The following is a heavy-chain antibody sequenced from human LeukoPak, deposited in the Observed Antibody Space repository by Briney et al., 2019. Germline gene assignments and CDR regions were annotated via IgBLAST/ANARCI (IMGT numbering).Heavy chain of an antibody. V-gene: IGHV3-20*04. CDR3: ARDPYGTYCSSTSCSGYMDV. Sequence: GGSLRLSCAASGFTFDDYGMSWVRQAPGKGLKWVSGINWNGGSTGYADSVKGRFTISRDNAKNSLYLQMNSLRAEDTALYYCARDPYGTYCSSTSCSGYMDVWGKGTTVTVSS. CDR2: INWNGGST. CDR1: GFTFDDYG. D-gene: IGHD2-2*01. J-gene: IGHJ6*03.